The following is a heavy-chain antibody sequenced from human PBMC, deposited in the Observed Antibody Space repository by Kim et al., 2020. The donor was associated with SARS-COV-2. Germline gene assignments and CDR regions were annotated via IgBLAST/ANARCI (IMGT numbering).Heavy chain of an antibody. V-gene: IGHV3-23*01. Sequence: GGSLGLSCAASGFTFSSYAMSWVRQAPGKGLEWVSAISGSGGSTYYADSVKGRFTISRDNSKNTLYLQMNSLRAEDTAVYYCAKAVENIVVVTAIRHYYYYGMDVWGQGTTVTVSS. CDR3: AKAVENIVVVTAIRHYYYYGMDV. J-gene: IGHJ6*02. CDR2: ISGSGGST. D-gene: IGHD2-21*02. CDR1: GFTFSSYA.